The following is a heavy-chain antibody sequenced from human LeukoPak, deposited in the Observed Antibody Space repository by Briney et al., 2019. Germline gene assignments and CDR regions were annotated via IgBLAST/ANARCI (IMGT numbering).Heavy chain of an antibody. V-gene: IGHV3-30*02. Sequence: GGSLRLSCAASGFTFSSYGMHWFRQAPGKGLEWVAFIRYDGSNKYYADSVKGRFTISRDNSKNTLYLQMNSLRAEDTAVYYCAKDTYSRGFFLVGYFDYWGQGTLVTVSS. CDR3: AKDTYSRGFFLVGYFDY. CDR1: GFTFSSYG. J-gene: IGHJ4*02. D-gene: IGHD3-3*01. CDR2: IRYDGSNK.